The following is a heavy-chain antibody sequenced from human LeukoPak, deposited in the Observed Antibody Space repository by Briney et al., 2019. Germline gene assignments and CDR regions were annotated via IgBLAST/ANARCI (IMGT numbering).Heavy chain of an antibody. J-gene: IGHJ4*02. CDR2: IYYSGST. Sequence: SETLSLTCTVSGGSISSYYWSWIRQPPGKGLEWIGYIYYSGSTNYNPSLKSRVTISVDTSKNQFSLKLSSVTAADTAVYYCARVGLLWFGEYRGFDYWGQGTLVTVSS. D-gene: IGHD3-10*01. CDR1: GGSISSYY. V-gene: IGHV4-59*01. CDR3: ARVGLLWFGEYRGFDY.